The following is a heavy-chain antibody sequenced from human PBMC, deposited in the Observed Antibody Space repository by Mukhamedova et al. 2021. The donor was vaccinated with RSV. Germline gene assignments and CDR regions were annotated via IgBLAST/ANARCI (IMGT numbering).Heavy chain of an antibody. D-gene: IGHD1-26*01. CDR2: IRFDGSYK. V-gene: IGHV3-30*02. J-gene: IGHJ5*02. Sequence: GWVTFIRFDGSYKYYADSVKGRFTISRDNSKNTLYLEMNSLRPEDTAVYYCAKNRISGSYFFDPWGQGTLVTVSS. CDR3: AKNRISGSYFFDP.